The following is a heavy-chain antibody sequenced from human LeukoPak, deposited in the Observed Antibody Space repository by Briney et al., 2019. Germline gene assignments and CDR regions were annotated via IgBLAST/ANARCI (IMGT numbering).Heavy chain of an antibody. J-gene: IGHJ4*02. CDR1: GYTFTGYY. CDR2: INPNSGDT. Sequence: SVKVSCKASGYTFTGYYMHWVRQAPGQGLEWMGWINPNSGDTNYAQKFQGRVTVTRDTSISTAYMELSRLRSDDTAVYYCARVGSSGWYVHPTLDYWGQGTLVTVSS. D-gene: IGHD6-19*01. V-gene: IGHV1-2*02. CDR3: ARVGSSGWYVHPTLDY.